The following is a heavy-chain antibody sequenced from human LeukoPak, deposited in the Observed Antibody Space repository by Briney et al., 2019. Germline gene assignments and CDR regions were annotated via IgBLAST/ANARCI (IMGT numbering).Heavy chain of an antibody. V-gene: IGHV3-30*02. D-gene: IGHD2-2*02. CDR1: GFPFSSSG. CDR2: IRSEGSNK. CDR3: AKDTIVVVPAAILEY. J-gene: IGHJ4*02. Sequence: AGGSLRVSCAASGFPFSSSGMHWVRQAPGKGLEWVGVIRSEGSNKYYADFVTGRFTSSRYNSKNTLYLQMNSLRAEDTAVYYCAKDTIVVVPAAILEYCGERTLFTVSS.